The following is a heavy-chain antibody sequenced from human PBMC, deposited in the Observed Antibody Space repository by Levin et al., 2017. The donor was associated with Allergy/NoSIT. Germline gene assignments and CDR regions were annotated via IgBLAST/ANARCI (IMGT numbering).Heavy chain of an antibody. D-gene: IGHD5-24*01. V-gene: IGHV3-9*01. CDR2: ISWNSDII. CDR1: GFTFDDYA. J-gene: IGHJ4*02. CDR3: VKGGDSDKWRAAAGGFDF. Sequence: GGSLRLSCAASGFTFDDYAMDWVRQRPGKGLEWVSGISWNSDIIGYADFVKGRFTISRDNAKKFLYLQMNSLRPEDTAFYYCVKGGDSDKWRAAAGGFDFWGQGTLVSVSS.